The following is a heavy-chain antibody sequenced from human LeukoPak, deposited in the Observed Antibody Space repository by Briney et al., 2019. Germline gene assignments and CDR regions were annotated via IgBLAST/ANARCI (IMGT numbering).Heavy chain of an antibody. CDR1: GRSFNGYY. D-gene: IGHD3-10*01. CDR3: ARTRYYYNSRNYGAPYYFDY. Sequence: SETLSLTCAVYGRSFNGYYWSWIRQPPGKGLEWIGNIYYSGSTYYNPSLKSRVTISVDTSKNQFSLKLSSVTAADTAVYYCARTRYYYNSRNYGAPYYFDYWGQGTLVTVSS. V-gene: IGHV4-34*01. CDR2: IYYSGST. J-gene: IGHJ4*02.